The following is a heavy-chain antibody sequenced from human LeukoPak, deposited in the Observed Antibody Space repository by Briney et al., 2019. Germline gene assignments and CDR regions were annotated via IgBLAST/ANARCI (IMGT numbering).Heavy chain of an antibody. CDR3: ARAPGYRGFLDY. Sequence: DPGGSLRLSCAASGFTFSSYNMNWVRQAPGKGLEWVSFISSSSSYIYYADSVKGRFTISRDNAKNSLYLQMNSLRAEDTAVYYCARAPGYRGFLDYWGQGTLVTVSS. CDR2: ISSSSSYI. D-gene: IGHD6-13*01. J-gene: IGHJ4*02. CDR1: GFTFSSYN. V-gene: IGHV3-21*01.